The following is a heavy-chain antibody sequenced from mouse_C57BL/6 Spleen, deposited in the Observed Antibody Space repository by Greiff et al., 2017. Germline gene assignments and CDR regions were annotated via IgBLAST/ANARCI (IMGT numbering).Heavy chain of an antibody. CDR3: TRDGYYDYDGAWFAY. D-gene: IGHD2-4*01. Sequence: EVQVVESGEGLVKPGGSLKLSCAASGFTFSSYAMSWVRQTPEKRLEWVAYISSGGDYIYYADTVKGRFTISRDNARNTLYLQMSSLKSEDTAMYYCTRDGYYDYDGAWFAYWGQGTLVTVSA. J-gene: IGHJ3*01. V-gene: IGHV5-9-1*02. CDR1: GFTFSSYA. CDR2: ISSGGDYI.